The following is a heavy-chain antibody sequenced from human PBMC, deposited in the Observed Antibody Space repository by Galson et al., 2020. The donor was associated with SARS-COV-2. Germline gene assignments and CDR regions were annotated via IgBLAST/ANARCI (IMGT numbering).Heavy chain of an antibody. J-gene: IGHJ4*02. D-gene: IGHD3-22*01. CDR1: GFTFSTYA. CDR3: TTSIIVPGTLDF. Sequence: GESLKISCAASGFTFSTYAMHWVRQAPGKGLEWVAVIWSDGNNKYYLDSVKGRFTISRDNSKNTVNLQMNGLRAEDTAVYYFTTSIIVPGTLDFWGQGTLVSVSS. CDR2: IWSDGNNK. V-gene: IGHV3-33*01.